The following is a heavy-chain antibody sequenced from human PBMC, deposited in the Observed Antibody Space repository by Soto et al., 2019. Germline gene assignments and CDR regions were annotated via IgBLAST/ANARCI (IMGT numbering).Heavy chain of an antibody. J-gene: IGHJ5*02. CDR3: SRVAESVDNWNA. CDR2: IIPILGIA. V-gene: IGHV1-69*02. Sequence: GASVKVSCKASGGTFSSYTISWVRQAPGQGLEWMGRIIPILGIANYAQKFQGRVTITADKSTSTAYIELSSLRSEDTAVYYCSRVAESVDNWNAWGQGTLVTVSS. CDR1: GGTFSSYT. D-gene: IGHD1-20*01.